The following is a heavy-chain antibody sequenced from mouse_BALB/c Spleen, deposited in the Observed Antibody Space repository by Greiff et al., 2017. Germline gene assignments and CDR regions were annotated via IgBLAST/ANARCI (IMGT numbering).Heavy chain of an antibody. CDR2: ISSGGSYT. Sequence: EVQVVESGGGLVKPGGSLKLSCAASGFTFSSYTMSWVRQTPEKRLEWVATISSGGSYTYYPDSVKGRFTISRDNAKNTLYLQMSSLKSEDTAMYYCTRGDSSDVWGAGTTVTVSS. CDR1: GFTFSSYT. V-gene: IGHV5-6-4*01. J-gene: IGHJ1*01. CDR3: TRGDSSDV.